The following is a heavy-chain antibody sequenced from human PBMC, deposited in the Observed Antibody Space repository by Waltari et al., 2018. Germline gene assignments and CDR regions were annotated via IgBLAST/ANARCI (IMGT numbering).Heavy chain of an antibody. CDR1: W. D-gene: IGHD2-2*01. Sequence: WWTWVRQPPEKGLEWIREVQHSCKTNYVPALQSRVTISVDKPKNQFSLNLNSVTAAYTAVYYCAGDRAIWLFFGYWGRGALVTVSS. V-gene: IGHV4-4*02. J-gene: IGHJ4*02. CDR3: AGDRAIWLFFGY. CDR2: VQHSCKT.